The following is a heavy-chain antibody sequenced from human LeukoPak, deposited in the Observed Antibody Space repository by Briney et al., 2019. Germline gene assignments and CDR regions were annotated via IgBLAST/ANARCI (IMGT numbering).Heavy chain of an antibody. CDR1: GFTFSSYW. J-gene: IGHJ6*03. Sequence: PGGSLRLSCAASGFTFSSYWMSWVRQAPGKGLEWVANIKQDGSEKYYVDSVKGRFTISRDNAKNSLYLQMNSLRAEDTAMYYCARGGLGYCSGGSCYHYYYMDVWGKGTTVTVSS. V-gene: IGHV3-7*04. CDR2: IKQDGSEK. CDR3: ARGGLGYCSGGSCYHYYYMDV. D-gene: IGHD2-15*01.